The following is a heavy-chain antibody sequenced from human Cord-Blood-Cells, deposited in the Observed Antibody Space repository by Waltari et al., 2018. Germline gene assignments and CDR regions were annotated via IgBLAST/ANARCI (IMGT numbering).Heavy chain of an antibody. V-gene: IGHV4-61*01. Sequence: QVQLQESGPGLVKPSETLSLTCTVSGGSVSSGSDYWSWIRQPPGKGLEWIGYIYYSGSTNYNPSLKSRVTISVDTSKNQFSLKLSSVTAADTAVYYCARLSNSFDYWGQGTLVTVSS. CDR3: ARLSNSFDY. J-gene: IGHJ4*02. CDR1: GGSVSSGSDY. CDR2: IYYSGST. D-gene: IGHD7-27*01.